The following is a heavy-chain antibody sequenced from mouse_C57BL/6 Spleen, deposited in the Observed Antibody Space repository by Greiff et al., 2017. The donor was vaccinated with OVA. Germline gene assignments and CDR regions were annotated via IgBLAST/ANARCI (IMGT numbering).Heavy chain of an antibody. CDR1: GYTFTSYW. D-gene: IGHD1-1*01. CDR3: ARVGSAYDSSYDY. J-gene: IGHJ2*01. Sequence: QVQLKQPGAELVKPGASVKLSCKASGYTFTSYWMHWVKQRPGQGLEWIGMIHPNSGSTNYNEKFKSKATLTVDKSSSTAYMQLSSLTSEDSAVYYCARVGSAYDSSYDYWGQGTTLTVSS. CDR2: IHPNSGST. V-gene: IGHV1-64*01.